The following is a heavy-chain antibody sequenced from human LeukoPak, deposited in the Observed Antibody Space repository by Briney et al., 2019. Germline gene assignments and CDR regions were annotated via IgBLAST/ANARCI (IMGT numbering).Heavy chain of an antibody. CDR2: FDPEDGGT. J-gene: IGHJ6*03. CDR1: GYTLTELS. CDR3: ATSTPLYYYYYYMDV. V-gene: IGHV1-24*01. Sequence: ASVKVSCKVSGYTLTELSMHWVRQAPGKGLEWMGGFDPEDGGTIYAQKFQGRVTMTEDTSTDTAYMELSSLRSEDTAVYYCATSTPLYYYYYYMDVWGKGTTVTVSS.